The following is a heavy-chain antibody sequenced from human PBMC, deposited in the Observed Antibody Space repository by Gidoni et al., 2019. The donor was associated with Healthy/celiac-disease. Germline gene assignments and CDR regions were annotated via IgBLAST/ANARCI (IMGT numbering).Heavy chain of an antibody. J-gene: IGHJ4*02. CDR2: IYYSGST. D-gene: IGHD4-17*01. CDR1: GGSISSYY. CDR3: ARDYGGLFDY. V-gene: IGHV4-59*01. Sequence: QVQLQESGPGLVKPSETLSLTCTVSGGSISSYYWSWIRQPPGKGLEWIGYIYYSGSTNYNPSLKSRVIISVDTSKNQFSLKLSSVTAADTAVYYCARDYGGLFDYWGQGTLVTVSS.